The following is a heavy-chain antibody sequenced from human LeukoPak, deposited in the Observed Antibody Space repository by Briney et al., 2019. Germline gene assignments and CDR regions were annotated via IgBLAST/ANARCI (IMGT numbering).Heavy chain of an antibody. D-gene: IGHD6-13*01. CDR1: GGSISSSSYY. J-gene: IGHJ4*02. CDR2: IYYSGST. V-gene: IGHV4-39*07. CDR3: AREGGYYTSSWFMDF. Sequence: SETLSLTCTVSGGSISSSSYYWGWIRQPPGKGLEWIGSIYYSGSTYYNPSLKSRVTISVDTSKNQFSLSLRSMTAADSAVYYCAREGGYYTSSWFMDFWGQGTLVTVSS.